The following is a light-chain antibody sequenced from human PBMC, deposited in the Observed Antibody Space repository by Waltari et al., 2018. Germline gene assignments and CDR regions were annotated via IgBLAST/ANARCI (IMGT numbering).Light chain of an antibody. V-gene: IGKV1D-12*01. CDR2: YIS. CDR1: QGLDNW. CDR3: QQASRFPRT. J-gene: IGKJ4*01. Sequence: DIQMTQSPSSVSASVGDRVTITCRASQGLDNWVSWYQQKPGEAPRLLICYISNLETGVPSRFSGSGSGTDFTLTINSLQPEDYATYYCQQASRFPRTFGGGTKVDVK.